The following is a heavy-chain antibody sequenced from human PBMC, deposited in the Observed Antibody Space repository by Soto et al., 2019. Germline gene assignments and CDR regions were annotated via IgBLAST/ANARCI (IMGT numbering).Heavy chain of an antibody. CDR2: IYYSGST. CDR3: ARENDSSGYDAFDI. V-gene: IGHV4-59*01. CDR1: GGSISSYY. J-gene: IGHJ3*02. Sequence: SETLSLTCTVSGGSISSYYWSWIRQPPGKGLEWIGYIYYSGSTNYNPSLKSRVTISVDTSKNQFSLKLSSVTAADTAVYYCARENDSSGYDAFDIWGQGAMVT. D-gene: IGHD3-22*01.